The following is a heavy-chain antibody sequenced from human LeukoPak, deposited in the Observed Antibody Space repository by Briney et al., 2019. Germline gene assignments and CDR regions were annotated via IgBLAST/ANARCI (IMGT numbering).Heavy chain of an antibody. CDR2: ISGSGGST. V-gene: IGHV3-23*01. Sequence: PGRSLRLSCAASGFTFSSYAMSWVRQAPGKGLEWVSAISGSGGSTYYADSVKGRFTISRDNSKNTLYLQMNSLRAEDTAVYYCAKGGGLGYCSSTSCQTPCEHWGQGTLVTVSS. J-gene: IGHJ1*01. CDR1: GFTFSSYA. CDR3: AKGGGLGYCSSTSCQTPCEH. D-gene: IGHD2-2*01.